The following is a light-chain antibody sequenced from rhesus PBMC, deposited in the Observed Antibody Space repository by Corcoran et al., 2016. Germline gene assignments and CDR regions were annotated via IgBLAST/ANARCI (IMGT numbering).Light chain of an antibody. CDR2: KAS. CDR3: QHGYGTPYS. CDR1: ENVNNY. J-gene: IGKJ2*01. V-gene: IGKV1-74*01. Sequence: DIQMTQSPSSLSASVGDRVTITCRASENVNNYLNWYQQKTRKAPKLLIYKASTLPRGVPSRFSGSGSGTDYTFTISSRQPEDVATYYCQHGYGTPYSCGQGTKVEIK.